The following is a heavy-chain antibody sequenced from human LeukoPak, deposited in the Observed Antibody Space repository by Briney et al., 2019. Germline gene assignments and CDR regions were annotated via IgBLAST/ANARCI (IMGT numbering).Heavy chain of an antibody. J-gene: IGHJ4*02. V-gene: IGHV4-34*01. CDR1: GGSFSGYY. CDR3: ARHSYGYAEYDY. Sequence: SETLSLTCAVYGGSFSGYYWSWIRQPPGKGLEWIGEINHSGSTNYNPSLKSRVTISVDTSKNQFSLKLSSVTAADTAVYYCARHSYGYAEYDYWGQGTLVTVSS. D-gene: IGHD5-18*01. CDR2: INHSGST.